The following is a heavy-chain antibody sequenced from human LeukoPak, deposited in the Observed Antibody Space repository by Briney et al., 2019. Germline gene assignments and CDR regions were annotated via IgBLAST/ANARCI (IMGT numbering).Heavy chain of an antibody. CDR1: GYTFTSYG. Sequence: ASVKVSCKASGYTFTSYGISWVRQAPGQGLEWMGWISAYNGNTNYAQKLQGRVTMTTDTSTSTAYMELRSLRSDDTAVYYCASHMITFGGVSNWFDPWGQGTLVTVSS. D-gene: IGHD3-16*01. V-gene: IGHV1-18*01. CDR3: ASHMITFGGVSNWFDP. J-gene: IGHJ5*02. CDR2: ISAYNGNT.